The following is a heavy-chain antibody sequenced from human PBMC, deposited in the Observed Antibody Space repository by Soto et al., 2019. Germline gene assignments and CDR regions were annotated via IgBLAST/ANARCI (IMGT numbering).Heavy chain of an antibody. Sequence: QVQLQQWGAGLLKPSEALSLTCGVYGGSLSGYYWSWFRQPPGKGLEWIGEINHSGSTTYNPSLKSRVTISIDTSKNQFSLKRSSVTAADTAVYYCTRGLGGFPENWGQGTLVTVSS. J-gene: IGHJ4*02. CDR1: GGSLSGYY. D-gene: IGHD6-25*01. CDR3: TRGLGGFPEN. V-gene: IGHV4-34*01. CDR2: INHSGST.